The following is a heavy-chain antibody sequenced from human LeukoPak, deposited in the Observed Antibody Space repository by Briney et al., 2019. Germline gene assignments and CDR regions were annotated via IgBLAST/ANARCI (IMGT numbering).Heavy chain of an antibody. CDR1: GFTFSTFA. D-gene: IGHD2-8*02. Sequence: GGSLRLSCAASGFTFSTFAMVWVRQPPGKGLEWVSSIFPSGGEIHYADPVRGRFTISRDNSKSTLSLQMNSLRAEDTAIYYCATYRQVLLPFEPWGQGTLVTVSS. J-gene: IGHJ5*02. V-gene: IGHV3-23*01. CDR3: ATYRQVLLPFEP. CDR2: IFPSGGEI.